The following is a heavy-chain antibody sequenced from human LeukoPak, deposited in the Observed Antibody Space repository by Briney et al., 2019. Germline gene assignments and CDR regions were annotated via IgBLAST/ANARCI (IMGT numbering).Heavy chain of an antibody. CDR2: ISAYNGNT. D-gene: IGHD3-9*01. J-gene: IGHJ4*02. CDR3: ARAEDILTGYYSYFDY. V-gene: IGHV1-18*01. CDR1: GYTFTSYG. Sequence: ASVKVSCKASGYTFTSYGTSWVRQAPGQGLEWMGWISAYNGNTNYAQKLQGRVTMTTDTSTSTAYMELRSLRSDDTAVYYCARAEDILTGYYSYFDYWGQGTLVTVSS.